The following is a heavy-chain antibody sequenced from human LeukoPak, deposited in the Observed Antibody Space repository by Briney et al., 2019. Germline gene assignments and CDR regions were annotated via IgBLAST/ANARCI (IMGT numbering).Heavy chain of an antibody. J-gene: IGHJ4*02. D-gene: IGHD3-16*02. CDR1: GLTFSSYG. CDR3: AKDLIMITFGGVIARGALDY. V-gene: IGHV3-30*18. Sequence: GRSLRLSCAASGLTFSSYGMHWVRQAPGKGLEWVAVISYDGSNKYYADSVKGRFTISRDNSKNTLYLQMNSLRAEDTAVYYCAKDLIMITFGGVIARGALDYWGQGTLVTVSS. CDR2: ISYDGSNK.